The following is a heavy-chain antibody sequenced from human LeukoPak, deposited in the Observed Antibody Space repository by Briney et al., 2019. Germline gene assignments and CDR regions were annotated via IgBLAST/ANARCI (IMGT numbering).Heavy chain of an antibody. CDR3: ARGEEWELPN. CDR2: IYYSGST. D-gene: IGHD1-26*01. J-gene: IGHJ4*02. Sequence: SETLSLTCTVSGGSISSYYWSWIRQPPGKGLEWSGYIYYSGSTNYNPSLKSRVTISVDTSKNQFSLKLSSVTAADTAVYYCARGEEWELPNWGQGTLVTVSS. CDR1: GGSISSYY. V-gene: IGHV4-59*01.